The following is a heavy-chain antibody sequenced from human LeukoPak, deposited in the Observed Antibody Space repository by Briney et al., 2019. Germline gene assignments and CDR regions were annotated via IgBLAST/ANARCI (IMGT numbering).Heavy chain of an antibody. Sequence: SETLSLTCAVYGGSFSGYYWSWIRQPPGKRLEWIGEINHSGSTNYNPSLKSRVTISVDTSKNQFSLKLSSVTAADTAVYYCARGIAVAGRGFDPWGQGTLVTVSS. J-gene: IGHJ5*02. CDR3: ARGIAVAGRGFDP. CDR1: GGSFSGYY. D-gene: IGHD6-19*01. CDR2: INHSGST. V-gene: IGHV4-34*01.